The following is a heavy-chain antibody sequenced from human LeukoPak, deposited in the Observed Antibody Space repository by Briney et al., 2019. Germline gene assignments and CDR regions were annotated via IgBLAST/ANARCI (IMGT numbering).Heavy chain of an antibody. D-gene: IGHD6-19*01. Sequence: PGGSLRLSCAASGFTVSSNYMSWVHQAPGKGPEWVSVIYSGGSTYYADSVKGRFTISRDDSKNTLYLQMNSLRAEDTAVYYCARGLVAGTGYWGQGTLVTVSS. CDR3: ARGLVAGTGY. V-gene: IGHV3-66*01. CDR2: IYSGGST. J-gene: IGHJ4*02. CDR1: GFTVSSNY.